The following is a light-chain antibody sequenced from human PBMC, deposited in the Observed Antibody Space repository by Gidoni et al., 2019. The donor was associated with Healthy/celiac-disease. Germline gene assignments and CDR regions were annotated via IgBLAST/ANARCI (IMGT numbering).Light chain of an antibody. CDR3: SSYTSSSTRV. Sequence: QSALTQPASVSESPGQSITMSCTGTSSEVGGYNYVSWYQPLPGNAPKIMIYEVSNRPSGVSNRFAGSKSGNTASLTISGLQAEDEADYYCSSYTSSSTRVFGGGTKLTVL. V-gene: IGLV2-14*01. CDR1: SSEVGGYNY. CDR2: EVS. J-gene: IGLJ2*01.